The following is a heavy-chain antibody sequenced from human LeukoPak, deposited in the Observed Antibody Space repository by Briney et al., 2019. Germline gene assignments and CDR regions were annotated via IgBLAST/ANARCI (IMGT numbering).Heavy chain of an antibody. CDR1: GGSISSSSYY. V-gene: IGHV4-39*02. CDR3: ARDLYYGSGSYYNYYYYYMGV. CDR2: IYYSGST. J-gene: IGHJ6*03. D-gene: IGHD3-10*01. Sequence: PSETLSLTCTVSGGSISSSSYYWGWIRQPPGKGLEWIGSIYYSGSTYYNPSLKSRVTISVDTSKNQFSLKLSSVTAADTAVYYCARDLYYGSGSYYNYYYYYMGVWGKGTTVTVSS.